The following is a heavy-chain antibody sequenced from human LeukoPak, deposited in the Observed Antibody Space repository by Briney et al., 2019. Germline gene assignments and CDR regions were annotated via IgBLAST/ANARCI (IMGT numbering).Heavy chain of an antibody. CDR1: GGSFSGYY. CDR3: ARLAIFGVVNDYFDY. CDR2: INHSGST. J-gene: IGHJ4*02. V-gene: IGHV4-34*01. D-gene: IGHD3-3*01. Sequence: SETLSLTCAVYGGSFSGYYWSWIRQPPGKGLEWIGEINHSGSTNYNPSLKSRVTISVDTSKNQFSLKLSSVTAADTAVYYCARLAIFGVVNDYFDYWGQGTLVTVSS.